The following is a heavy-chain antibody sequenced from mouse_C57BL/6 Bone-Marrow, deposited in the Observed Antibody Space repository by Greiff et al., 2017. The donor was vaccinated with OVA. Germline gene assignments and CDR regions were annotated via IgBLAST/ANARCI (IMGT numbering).Heavy chain of an antibody. CDR2: IDPSDSYT. V-gene: IGHV1-69*01. J-gene: IGHJ4*01. Sequence: VKLQQPGAELVMPGASVKLSCKASGYTFTSYWMHWVKQRPGQGLEWIGEIDPSDSYTNYNQKFKGKSTLTVDKSSSTAYMQLSSLTSEDSAVYYCASLPYGNPYYYAMDYWGQGTAVTVSS. CDR1: GYTFTSYW. CDR3: ASLPYGNPYYYAMDY. D-gene: IGHD2-1*01.